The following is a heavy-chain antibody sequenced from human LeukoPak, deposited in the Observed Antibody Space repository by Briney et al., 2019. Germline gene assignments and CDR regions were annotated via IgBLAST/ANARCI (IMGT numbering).Heavy chain of an antibody. CDR2: IIPILGIA. CDR1: GGTLSSYA. Sequence: SVKSSCKASGGTLSSYAISWVRQAPGQGLEWMGRIIPILGIANYAQKFQGRVTITADKSTSTAYMELSSLRSEDTAVYYCAGSTYYYDSSGYALDYWGPGNSGTVSS. J-gene: IGHJ4*03. CDR3: AGSTYYYDSSGYALDY. D-gene: IGHD3-22*01. V-gene: IGHV1-69*04.